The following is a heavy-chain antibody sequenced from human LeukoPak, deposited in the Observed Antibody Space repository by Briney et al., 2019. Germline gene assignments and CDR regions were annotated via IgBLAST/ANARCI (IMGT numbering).Heavy chain of an antibody. CDR2: TRYDESNK. D-gene: IGHD1-7*01. CDR3: ARMNYISSGWGAPFDD. J-gene: IGHJ4*02. V-gene: IGHV3-30*02. CDR1: GFTFSSYG. Sequence: SGGSLRLSCAASGFTFSSYGMHWVRQAPGKGLEWVAFTRYDESNKYYADSVKGRFTISRDNAKNSLFLEMNSLRVEDAAVYYCARMNYISSGWGAPFDDWGQGTLVTVSS.